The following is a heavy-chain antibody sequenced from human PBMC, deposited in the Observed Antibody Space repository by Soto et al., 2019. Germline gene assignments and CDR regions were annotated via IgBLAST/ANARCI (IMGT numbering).Heavy chain of an antibody. J-gene: IGHJ6*02. CDR2: ISYDGSNK. CDR1: GFTFSSYG. V-gene: IGHV3-30*18. D-gene: IGHD6-13*01. Sequence: QVQLVESGGGVVQPGRSLRLSCAASGFTFSSYGMHWVRQAPGKGLEWVAVISYDGSNKYYADSVKGRFTISRDNSKNTLYLQMNSLRAEDTAVYYCANPGYSSSWYWRYGMDVWGQGTTVTVSS. CDR3: ANPGYSSSWYWRYGMDV.